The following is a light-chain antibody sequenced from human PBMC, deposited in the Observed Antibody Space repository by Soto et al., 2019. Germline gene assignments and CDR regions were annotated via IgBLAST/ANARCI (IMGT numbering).Light chain of an antibody. CDR3: QQYGSSPRT. CDR2: GAF. J-gene: IGKJ1*01. Sequence: EAVLTQSPATLSLSPGARATLSCRASESVRDELAWYQQKPGQAPRLLIYGAFKRATGIPDRFSGSGSGTDFTLTISRMEPEDFAVYCCQQYGSSPRTFGQGTKVDIK. CDR1: ESVRDE. V-gene: IGKV3-20*01.